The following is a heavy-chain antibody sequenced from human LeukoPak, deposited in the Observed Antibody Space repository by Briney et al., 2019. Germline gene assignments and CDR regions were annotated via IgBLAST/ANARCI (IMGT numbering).Heavy chain of an antibody. J-gene: IGHJ4*02. CDR3: ARDESGSSSNFDY. CDR2: ISSSSSCI. CDR1: GFTFSSYS. V-gene: IGHV3-21*01. D-gene: IGHD3-10*01. Sequence: GGSLRLSCAASGFTFSSYSMNWVRQAPGKGLEWVSSISSSSSCIYYADSVKGRFTISRDNAKNSLYLQMNSLRAEDAAVCYCARDESGSSSNFDYWGQGTLVTVSS.